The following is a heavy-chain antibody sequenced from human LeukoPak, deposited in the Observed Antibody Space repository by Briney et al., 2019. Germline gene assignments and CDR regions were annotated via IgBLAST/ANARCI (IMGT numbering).Heavy chain of an antibody. D-gene: IGHD3-10*01. V-gene: IGHV3-33*01. CDR3: ATMVRGAPLDSQH. Sequence: GGSLRLSCAASGFTFSSCGMHWVRQAPVKGLEWVAVIWYDGSNKYYADSVKGRFTISRDNSKNTLYLQMNSLRAEDTAVYYCATMVRGAPLDSQHWGQGTLVTVSS. J-gene: IGHJ1*01. CDR2: IWYDGSNK. CDR1: GFTFSSCG.